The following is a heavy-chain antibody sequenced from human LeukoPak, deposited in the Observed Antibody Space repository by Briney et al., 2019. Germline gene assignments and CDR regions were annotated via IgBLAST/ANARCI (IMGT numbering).Heavy chain of an antibody. CDR1: GASITSSY. J-gene: IGHJ5*02. D-gene: IGHD3-10*01. CDR2: IYYSGDV. Sequence: TPSETLSLTCTVSGASITSSYWTWVRQTPGQGLEWIGHIYYSGDVNYNPSLKSRITISLDTSLSQFSLKLNSLTASDTAVYYCAKEGYGSGSYGWLDPWGQGTLVTVSS. V-gene: IGHV4-59*01. CDR3: AKEGYGSGSYGWLDP.